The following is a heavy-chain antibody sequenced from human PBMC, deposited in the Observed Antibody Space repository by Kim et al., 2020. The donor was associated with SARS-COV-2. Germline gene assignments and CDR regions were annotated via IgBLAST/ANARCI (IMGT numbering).Heavy chain of an antibody. CDR3: ARDHDGRFDY. CDR2: GNT. Sequence: GNTYYNPSPKRHVTISVDTSKTQFSLKLSSVTAADTAVYYCARDHDGRFDYWGQGTLVTVSS. J-gene: IGHJ4*02. V-gene: IGHV4-30-2*05. D-gene: IGHD1-1*01.